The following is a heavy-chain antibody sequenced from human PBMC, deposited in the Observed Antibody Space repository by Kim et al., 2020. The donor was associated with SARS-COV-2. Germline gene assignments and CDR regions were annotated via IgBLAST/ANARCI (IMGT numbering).Heavy chain of an antibody. J-gene: IGHJ2*01. D-gene: IGHD2-2*01. CDR2: ITHSGST. V-gene: IGHV4-34*01. CDR3: ARRKVSSTGYWYSYL. Sequence: SETLSLTCAVYGGPFSGYYWSWVRQAPGKGLEWIGEITHSGSTTYNPSLKRRVFITVDTTKNQFSLKLISVPAADTAVVYCARRKVSSTGYWYSYL. CDR1: GGPFSGYY.